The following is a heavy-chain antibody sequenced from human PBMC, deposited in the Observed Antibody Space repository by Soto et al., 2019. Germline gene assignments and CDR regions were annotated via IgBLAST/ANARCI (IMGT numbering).Heavy chain of an antibody. CDR3: AREAGVRNTFDP. J-gene: IGHJ5*02. V-gene: IGHV4-59*01. D-gene: IGHD1-1*01. CDR2: IYYSGST. Sequence: PSETLSLTCTVSGGSIRSYYWSWVRQPPGKGLEWIGYIYYSGSTNYNPSLKSRVSISVDTSKNQFSLKLSSVTAADTAMYYCAREAGVRNTFDPWGQGTLVTVPS. CDR1: GGSIRSYY.